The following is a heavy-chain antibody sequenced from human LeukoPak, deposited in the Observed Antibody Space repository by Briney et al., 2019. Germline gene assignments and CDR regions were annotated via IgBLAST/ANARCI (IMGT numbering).Heavy chain of an antibody. J-gene: IGHJ4*02. CDR2: ISGSGTGT. CDR3: VKGFHFDW. V-gene: IGHV3-23*01. Sequence: GGSLRLSCAASGFGFSTHDMSWGRQVPGKGPEWVSSISGSGTGTYYTDSVKGRFTISRGTSKNTLYLQMDNLRVEDTAVYYCVKGFHFDWWGQGTLAIVSS. CDR1: GFGFSTHD.